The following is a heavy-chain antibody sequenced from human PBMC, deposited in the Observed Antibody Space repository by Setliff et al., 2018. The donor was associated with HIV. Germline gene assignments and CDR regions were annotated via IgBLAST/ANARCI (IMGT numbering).Heavy chain of an antibody. V-gene: IGHV1-46*02. Sequence: GASVKVSCKASGYTFNNYYMHWVRQAPGQGLEWMGIINPSDNRTHYAQKFQGRVTMTRDTSTSTVYMELSSLRAEDTAVYYCAKDAGVWPHDYPDFWGQGTLVTVSS. CDR3: AKDAGVWPHDYPDF. J-gene: IGHJ4*02. CDR2: INPSDNRT. CDR1: GYTFNNYY. D-gene: IGHD5-12*01.